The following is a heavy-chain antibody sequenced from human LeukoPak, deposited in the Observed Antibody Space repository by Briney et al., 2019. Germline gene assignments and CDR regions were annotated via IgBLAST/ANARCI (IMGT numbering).Heavy chain of an antibody. V-gene: IGHV3-48*01. CDR3: ARGLGYSYGYIFDY. D-gene: IGHD5-18*01. CDR2: ISSSSSTI. CDR1: GFTFSAYS. Sequence: PGGSLRLSCAASGFTFSAYSMNWVRQAPGKGLEWVSYISSSSSTIYYADSVKGRFTISRDNAKNSLYLQMNSLRAEDTAVYYCARGLGYSYGYIFDYWGQGTLVTVSS. J-gene: IGHJ4*02.